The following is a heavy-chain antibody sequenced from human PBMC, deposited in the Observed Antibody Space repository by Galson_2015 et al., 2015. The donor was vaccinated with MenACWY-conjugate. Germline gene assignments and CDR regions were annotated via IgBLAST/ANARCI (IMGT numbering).Heavy chain of an antibody. V-gene: IGHV4-59*08. CDR1: GGSISSYY. CDR2: IYYSGST. CDR3: ARQGAAVAGTGLDY. J-gene: IGHJ4*02. Sequence: LSLTCTVSGGSISSYYWSWIRQPPGKGLEWIGYIYYSGSTNYNPSLKSRVTISVDTSKNQFSLKLSSVTAADTAVYYCARQGAAVAGTGLDYWGQGTLVTVSS. D-gene: IGHD6-19*01.